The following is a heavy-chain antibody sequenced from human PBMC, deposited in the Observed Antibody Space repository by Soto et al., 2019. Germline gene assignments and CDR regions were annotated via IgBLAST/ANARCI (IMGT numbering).Heavy chain of an antibody. CDR3: ARDQADSSSWANFDY. J-gene: IGHJ4*02. D-gene: IGHD6-13*01. Sequence: GGSLRLSCAASGFTFSSYSMNWVRQAPGKGLEWVSSISSSSSYIYYADSVKGRFTISRDNAKNSLYLQMNSLRAEDTAVYYCARDQADSSSWANFDYWGQGTLVTVSS. CDR1: GFTFSSYS. CDR2: ISSSSSYI. V-gene: IGHV3-21*01.